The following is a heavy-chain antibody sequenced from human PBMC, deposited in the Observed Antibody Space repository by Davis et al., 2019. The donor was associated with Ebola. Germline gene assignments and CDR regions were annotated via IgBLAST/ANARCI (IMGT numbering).Heavy chain of an antibody. CDR3: AREGNVWFGELLYTADAFDI. CDR2: ISGSGGST. Sequence: GESLKISCAASGFTFSSYAMSWVRQAPGKGLEWVSAISGSGGSTYYADSVKGRFTISRDNAKNSLYLQMNSLRDEDTAVYYCAREGNVWFGELLYTADAFDIWGQGTIVTVSS. D-gene: IGHD3-10*01. CDR1: GFTFSSYA. J-gene: IGHJ3*02. V-gene: IGHV3-23*01.